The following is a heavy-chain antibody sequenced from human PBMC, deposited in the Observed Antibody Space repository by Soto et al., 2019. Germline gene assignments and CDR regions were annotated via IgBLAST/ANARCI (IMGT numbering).Heavy chain of an antibody. CDR2: IYYSGRT. D-gene: IGHD2-21*02. J-gene: IGHJ4*02. CDR1: GGSVSSVSYY. Sequence: TLSLTCTVSGGSVSSVSYYWSWIRQPPGKGLEWIGYIYYSGRTNYNPSLKGRVTISVDTSRNQFSLKLSSVTAADTAVYYCARDRVTTPRFYDYWGQGTLVTVSS. V-gene: IGHV4-61*01. CDR3: ARDRVTTPRFYDY.